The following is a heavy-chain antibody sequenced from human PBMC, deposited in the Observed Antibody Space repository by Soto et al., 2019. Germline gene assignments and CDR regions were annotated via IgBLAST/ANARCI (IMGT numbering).Heavy chain of an antibody. CDR1: GGSISSYY. V-gene: IGHV4-59*01. CDR2: IYYSGST. CDR3: GRAGGSGSSPFDY. Sequence: SETLSLTCTVSGGSISSYYWSWIRQPPGKGLEWIGYIYYSGSTNYNPSLKSRVTISVDTSKNQFSLKLSSVTAADTAVYYCGRAGGSGSSPFDYWGQGTLVTVSS. J-gene: IGHJ4*02. D-gene: IGHD3-10*01.